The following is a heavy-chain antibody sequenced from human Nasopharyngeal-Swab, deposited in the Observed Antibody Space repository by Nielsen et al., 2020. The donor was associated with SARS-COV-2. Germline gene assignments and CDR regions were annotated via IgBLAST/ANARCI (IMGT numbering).Heavy chain of an antibody. CDR1: GYSISSGYY. V-gene: IGHV4-38-2*02. Sequence: SETLSLTYTVSGYSISSGYYCGWIRQPPGKGLEWIGSIYHSGSTYYNPSLRSRVTMSVDTSKNQFSLKLSSVTAADTAVYYCARESGSSRAVVDPWGQGTLVTVPS. CDR3: ARESGSSRAVVDP. J-gene: IGHJ5*02. CDR2: IYHSGST. D-gene: IGHD1-26*01.